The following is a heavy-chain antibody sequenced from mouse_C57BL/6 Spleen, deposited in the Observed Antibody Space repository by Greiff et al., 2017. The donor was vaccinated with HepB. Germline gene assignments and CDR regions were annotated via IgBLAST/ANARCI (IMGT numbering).Heavy chain of an antibody. Sequence: EVQRVESGGDLVKPGGSLKLSCAASGFTFSSYGMSWVRQTPDKRLEWVATISSGGSYTYYPDSVKGRFTISRDNAKNTLYLQMSSLKSEDTAMYYCARQGGNWYFDVWGTVTTVTVP. CDR3: ARQGGNWYFDV. V-gene: IGHV5-6*01. CDR1: GFTFSSYG. CDR2: ISSGGSYT. J-gene: IGHJ1*03.